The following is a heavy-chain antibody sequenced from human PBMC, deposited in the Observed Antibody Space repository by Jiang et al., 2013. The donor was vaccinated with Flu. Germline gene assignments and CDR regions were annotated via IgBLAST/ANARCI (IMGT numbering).Heavy chain of an antibody. CDR1: GFTFSSYA. CDR3: ATYNWNRARFDY. Sequence: AASGFTFSSYAMSWVRQAPGKGLEWVSAISGSGGSTYYADSVKGRFTISRDNSKNTLYLQMNSLRAEDTAVYYCATYNWNRARFDYWGQGTLVTVSS. V-gene: IGHV3-23*01. CDR2: ISGSGGST. J-gene: IGHJ4*02. D-gene: IGHD1-20*01.